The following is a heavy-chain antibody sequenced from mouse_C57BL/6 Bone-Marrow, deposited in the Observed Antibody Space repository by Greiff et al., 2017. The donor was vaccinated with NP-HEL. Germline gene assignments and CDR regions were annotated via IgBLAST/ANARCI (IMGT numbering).Heavy chain of an antibody. Sequence: EVQLQQSGAELVKPGASVKLSCTASGFTIKDYYMHWVKQRTEQGLEWIGRIDPEDGETKYAPKFQGKATLTADTSSNTAYLQLSSLTSEDTAVYYCARGDYYGTGAMDYWGQGTSVTVSS. CDR3: ARGDYYGTGAMDY. V-gene: IGHV14-2*01. J-gene: IGHJ4*01. D-gene: IGHD1-1*01. CDR1: GFTIKDYY. CDR2: IDPEDGET.